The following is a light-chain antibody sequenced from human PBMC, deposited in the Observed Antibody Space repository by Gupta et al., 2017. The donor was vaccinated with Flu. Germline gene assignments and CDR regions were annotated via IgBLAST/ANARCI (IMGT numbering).Light chain of an antibody. CDR1: QSVSSY. J-gene: IGKJ3*01. CDR3: QQRSNCPPLFT. Sequence: EIVLTQSPATLSLSPGERATLSCRASQSVSSYLAWYQQKPGQAPRLLIYDASNRATGIPARFSGSGDGTDFTLTISSLEPEDFAVYYCQQRSNCPPLFTFGPGTKVDIK. CDR2: DAS. V-gene: IGKV3-11*01.